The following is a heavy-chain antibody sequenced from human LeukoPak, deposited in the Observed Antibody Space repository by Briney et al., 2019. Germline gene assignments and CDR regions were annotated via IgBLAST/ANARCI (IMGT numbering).Heavy chain of an antibody. D-gene: IGHD1-26*01. CDR3: ATIGIVGATRNWFDP. CDR2: IIPIFGTA. J-gene: IGHJ5*02. CDR1: GYTFTGYY. Sequence: SVKVSCKASGYTFTGYYMHWVRQAPGQGLEWMGGIIPIFGTANYAQKFQGRVTITADESTSTAYMELSSLRSEDTAVYYCATIGIVGATRNWFDPWGQGTLVTVSS. V-gene: IGHV1-69*13.